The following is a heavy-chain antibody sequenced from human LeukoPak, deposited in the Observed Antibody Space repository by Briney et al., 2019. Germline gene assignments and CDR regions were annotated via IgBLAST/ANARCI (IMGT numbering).Heavy chain of an antibody. CDR2: IIPIFGTA. D-gene: IGHD3-3*01. CDR3: AREFGSGGDFWSGYYRSSFAFDI. V-gene: IGHV1-69*05. CDR1: GGTFSSYA. J-gene: IGHJ3*02. Sequence: GSSVKVSCKASGGTFSSYAISWVRQAPGQGLEWMGRIIPIFGTANYAQKFQGRVTITTDESTSTAYMELSSLRSEDTAVYYCAREFGSGGDFWSGYYRSSFAFDIWGQGTMVTVSS.